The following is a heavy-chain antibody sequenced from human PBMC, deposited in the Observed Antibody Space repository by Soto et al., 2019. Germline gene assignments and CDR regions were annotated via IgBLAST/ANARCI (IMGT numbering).Heavy chain of an antibody. CDR1: GFTFSSYW. V-gene: IGHV3-74*01. CDR3: ARAGYLWFAVALDV. CDR2: INSDGSST. J-gene: IGHJ6*02. D-gene: IGHD3-10*01. Sequence: QSGGSLRLSCAASGFTFSSYWMHWVRQAPGKGLVWVSRINSDGSSTSYADSVKGRFTISRDNAKNTLYLQMNSLRAEDTAVYYCARAGYLWFAVALDVWGQGTTVTVSS.